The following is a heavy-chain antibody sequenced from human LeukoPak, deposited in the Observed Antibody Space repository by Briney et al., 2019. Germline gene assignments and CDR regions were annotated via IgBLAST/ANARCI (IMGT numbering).Heavy chain of an antibody. CDR3: AREDGDSSGYYYFDY. D-gene: IGHD3-22*01. Sequence: SETLSLTCTVSGGSISSYYWSWIRQPPGKGLEWIGYIYYSGSTNYNPSLKSRVTISVDTSKNQFSLKLSSVTAADTAVYYCAREDGDSSGYYYFDYWGQGTLVTVSS. CDR1: GGSISSYY. J-gene: IGHJ4*02. CDR2: IYYSGST. V-gene: IGHV4-59*01.